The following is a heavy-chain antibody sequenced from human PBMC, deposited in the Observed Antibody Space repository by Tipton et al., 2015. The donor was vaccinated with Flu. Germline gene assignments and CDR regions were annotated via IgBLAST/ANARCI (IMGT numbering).Heavy chain of an antibody. V-gene: IGHV4-59*07. CDR1: GGSFDGYY. CDR3: ATEYRGGGNRYYFDY. Sequence: TLSLTCAVYGGSFDGYYWTWIRQPPGKGLEWIGYIYYSGSTNYNPSLKSRVTISVDTSKNQFSLKLSSVTAADTAVYYCATEYRGGGNRYYFDYWGQGTLVTVSS. CDR2: IYYSGST. J-gene: IGHJ4*02. D-gene: IGHD4-23*01.